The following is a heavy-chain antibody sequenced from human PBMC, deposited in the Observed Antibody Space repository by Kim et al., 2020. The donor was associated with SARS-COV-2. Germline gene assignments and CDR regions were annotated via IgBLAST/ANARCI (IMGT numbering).Heavy chain of an antibody. D-gene: IGHD2-2*01. CDR2: ISAYNGNT. V-gene: IGHV1-18*01. J-gene: IGHJ6*02. CDR1: GYTFTSYG. Sequence: ASVKVSCKASGYTFTSYGISWVRQAPGQGLEWMGWISAYNGNTNYAQKLQGRVTMTTDTSTSTAYMELRSLRSDDTAVYYCAREMKVPAGFRYYYYGMDVWGQGTTVTVSS. CDR3: AREMKVPAGFRYYYYGMDV.